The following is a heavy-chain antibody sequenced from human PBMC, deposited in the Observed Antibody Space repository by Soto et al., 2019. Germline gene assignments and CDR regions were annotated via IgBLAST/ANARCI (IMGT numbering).Heavy chain of an antibody. CDR2: TYYRSKWYN. CDR1: GDSVSSNSAA. CDR3: ARVVYHYYGSGSYPPPFDY. J-gene: IGHJ4*02. V-gene: IGHV6-1*01. D-gene: IGHD3-10*01. Sequence: PSQTLSLTCAISGDSVSSNSAAWNWIRQSPSRGLGWLGRTYYRSKWYNDYAVSVKSRITINPDTSKNQFSLQLNSVTPEDTAVYYCARVVYHYYGSGSYPPPFDYWGQGTLVTVSS.